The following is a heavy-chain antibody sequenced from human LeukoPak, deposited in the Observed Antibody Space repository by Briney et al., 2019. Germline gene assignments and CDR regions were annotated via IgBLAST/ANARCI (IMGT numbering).Heavy chain of an antibody. CDR1: GGSISSGSYY. V-gene: IGHV4-61*02. Sequence: SETLSLTCTVSGGSISSGSYYWSWIRQPAGKGLEWIGRICTSGSTNYNPSLKSRVTISVDTSKNQFSLKLSSVTAADTAVYYCARDEQDYDILTGYYIRVPFDYWGQGTLVTVSS. D-gene: IGHD3-9*01. CDR3: ARDEQDYDILTGYYIRVPFDY. J-gene: IGHJ4*02. CDR2: ICTSGST.